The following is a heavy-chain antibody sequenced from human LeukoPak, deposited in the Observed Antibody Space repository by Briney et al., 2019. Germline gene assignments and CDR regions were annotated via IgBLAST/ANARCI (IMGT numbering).Heavy chain of an antibody. J-gene: IGHJ5*01. Sequence: GESLKISCQASGYKFISYWICWLRQMPGKRLERMGIIYPADSDTRYSPSFQGQVTISADKSISTTYLQWNSLKASDTAVYYCATGYKWFDSWGQGTLVTVSS. V-gene: IGHV5-51*01. CDR1: GYKFISYW. CDR2: IYPADSDT. CDR3: ATGYKWFDS.